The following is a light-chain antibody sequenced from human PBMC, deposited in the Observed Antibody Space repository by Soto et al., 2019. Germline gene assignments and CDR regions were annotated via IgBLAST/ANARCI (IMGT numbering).Light chain of an antibody. Sequence: QSALTQPRSVSGAPGQSVAISCTGTSSDVGGYNFVSWYQYHPGKAPKLMIYDVTKRPSGVPDRFSGSKSGNTASLTISGLQTEDEADYYCRSYAGSYTMVFGGGTKLTVL. CDR1: SSDVGGYNF. J-gene: IGLJ3*02. V-gene: IGLV2-11*01. CDR2: DVT. CDR3: RSYAGSYTMV.